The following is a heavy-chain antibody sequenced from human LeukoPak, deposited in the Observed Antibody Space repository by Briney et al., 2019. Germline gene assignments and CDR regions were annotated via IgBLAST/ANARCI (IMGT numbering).Heavy chain of an antibody. CDR3: ARGDSGSYYFDY. J-gene: IGHJ4*02. V-gene: IGHV3-30*04. CDR1: GFTFSNYA. CDR2: ISDDGRNK. Sequence: GRSLRLSCAASGFTFSNYAMHWVRQAPGKGLQWVTVISDDGRNKYYTDSVKGRFTISRDNSKNTLYLQMISLRVEDTAIYYCARGDSGSYYFDYWGQGTLVTVSS. D-gene: IGHD1-26*01.